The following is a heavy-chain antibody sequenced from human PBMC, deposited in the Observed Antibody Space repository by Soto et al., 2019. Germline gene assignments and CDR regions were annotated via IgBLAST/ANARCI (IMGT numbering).Heavy chain of an antibody. V-gene: IGHV4-61*01. CDR3: ARRVGDEGDGYNFLDF. J-gene: IGHJ4*02. Sequence: PSETLSLTCTVSGGSISSESYFWSWIRQPPGKGLEWIGYIHYNGDTSSNPSLKSRVTISVDSSKNQFSLKLNSVTAADTAVYYCARRVGDEGDGYNFLDFWGQGTLVTVSS. CDR2: IHYNGDT. CDR1: GGSISSESYF. D-gene: IGHD5-12*01.